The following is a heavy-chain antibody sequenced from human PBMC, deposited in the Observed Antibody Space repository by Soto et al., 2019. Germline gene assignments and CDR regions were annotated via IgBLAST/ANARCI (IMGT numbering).Heavy chain of an antibody. V-gene: IGHV4-59*01. J-gene: IGHJ5*02. D-gene: IGHD3-22*01. CDR2: IYYSGST. CDR1: GGSISSYY. CDR3: AREVYYDSSGHWFDP. Sequence: SETLSLTCTVSGGSISSYYWSWIRQPPGKGLEWIGYIYYSGSTNYNPSLKSRVTISVDTSKNQFSLKLSSVTAADTAVYYCAREVYYDSSGHWFDPWGQGTLVTVSS.